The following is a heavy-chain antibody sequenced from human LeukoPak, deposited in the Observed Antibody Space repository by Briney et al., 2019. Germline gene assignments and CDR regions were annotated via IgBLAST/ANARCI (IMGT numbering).Heavy chain of an antibody. V-gene: IGHV3-30*02. J-gene: IGHJ4*02. D-gene: IGHD3-3*01. CDR2: IRYDGSNK. Sequence: GGSLRLSCAASGFTFSSYGMHWVRQAPGKGLEWVAFIRYDGSNKYYADSVKGRFTISRDNAKNSLYLQMNNLRAEDTAVYYCARDRENNNFWSGYSGWGQGTLVTVSS. CDR1: GFTFSSYG. CDR3: ARDRENNNFWSGYSG.